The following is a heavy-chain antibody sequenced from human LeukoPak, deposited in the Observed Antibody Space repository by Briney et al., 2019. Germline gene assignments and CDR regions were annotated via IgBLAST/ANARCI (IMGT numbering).Heavy chain of an antibody. CDR3: ARVRDYYGSGSNFDY. Sequence: SVKVSCKASGGTFSSYAISWVRQAPGQGLEWMGGIIPIFGTANYAQKFQGRVTITADESTSTAYMKLSSLRSEDTAVYYCARVRDYYGSGSNFDYWGQGTLVTVSS. J-gene: IGHJ4*02. CDR1: GGTFSSYA. CDR2: IIPIFGTA. D-gene: IGHD3-10*01. V-gene: IGHV1-69*01.